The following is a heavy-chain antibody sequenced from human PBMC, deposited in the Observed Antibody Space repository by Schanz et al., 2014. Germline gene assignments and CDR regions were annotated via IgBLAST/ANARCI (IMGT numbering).Heavy chain of an antibody. CDR3: AKDLISGWSGFDY. Sequence: EVQLVESGGGLVKPGGSLRLSCTASGFIFRSYTMNWVRQAPGKGLEWVSAISGSGGSTYYADSVKGRFIISRDNSKNNSKNTLYLLMNSLRAEDTAVYYCAKDLISGWSGFDYWGQGTLXTVSS. D-gene: IGHD6-19*01. CDR1: GFIFRSYT. V-gene: IGHV3-23*04. J-gene: IGHJ4*02. CDR2: ISGSGGST.